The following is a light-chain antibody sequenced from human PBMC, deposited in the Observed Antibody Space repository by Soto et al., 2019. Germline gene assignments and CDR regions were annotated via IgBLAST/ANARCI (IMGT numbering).Light chain of an antibody. V-gene: IGKV3-11*01. Sequence: EIVLTQSPXXLXLXXXXRASLSXGARQTVSSYIACYQQRPGQAPRLLNYAASDRATGIPARFSGSGSGTDFTLTIDNLEPEDFAIYYCQQRNNWPPITFGQGTRLEI. CDR2: AAS. J-gene: IGKJ5*01. CDR3: QQRNNWPPIT. CDR1: QTVSSY.